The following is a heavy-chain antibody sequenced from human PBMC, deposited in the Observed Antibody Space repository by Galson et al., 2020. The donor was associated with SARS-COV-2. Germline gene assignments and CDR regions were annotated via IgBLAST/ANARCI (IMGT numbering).Heavy chain of an antibody. J-gene: IGHJ3*01. D-gene: IGHD3-22*01. CDR3: ARNGRYYYDSSGYYTEDHYYAFDV. CDR1: GYTFTSYG. V-gene: IGHV1-18*01. Sequence: GESLKISCKASGYTFTSYGISWVRQAPGQGLEWMGWISAYNGNTNYAQKLQGRVTMTTDTSTSTAYMELRSLRSDDTAVYYCARNGRYYYDSSGYYTEDHYYAFDVWGQGTMVTVSS. CDR2: ISAYNGNT.